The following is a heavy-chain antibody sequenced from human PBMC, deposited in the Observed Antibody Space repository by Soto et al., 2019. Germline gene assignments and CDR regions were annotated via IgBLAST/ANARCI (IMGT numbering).Heavy chain of an antibody. V-gene: IGHV3-23*01. CDR3: AYSSTPFDY. CDR1: GFTFSSYA. J-gene: IGHJ4*02. CDR2: ISGSGGST. Sequence: EVQLLESGGGLVQPGGSLRLSCAASGFTFSSYAMSWVRQAPGKGLEWVSAISGSGGSTYYADSVKGRFTTSRDNSKNTLSRHMNRLRAEATAVYYWAYSSTPFDYWGQGTLVTVSS. D-gene: IGHD6-13*01.